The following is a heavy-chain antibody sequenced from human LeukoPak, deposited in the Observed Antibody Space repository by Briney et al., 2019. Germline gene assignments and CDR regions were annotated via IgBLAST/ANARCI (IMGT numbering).Heavy chain of an antibody. CDR2: ISSDGSDT. Sequence: PGGSLRPSCAASGFTFSSYWVHWVRQAPGKGLVWVSRISSDGSDTNYADSVKGRFTISRDNAKNTLYLPMNSLRAEDTAVYYCARGSYSLGGFDYWGQGTLVTVSS. J-gene: IGHJ4*02. D-gene: IGHD6-13*01. CDR3: ARGSYSLGGFDY. CDR1: GFTFSSYW. V-gene: IGHV3-74*01.